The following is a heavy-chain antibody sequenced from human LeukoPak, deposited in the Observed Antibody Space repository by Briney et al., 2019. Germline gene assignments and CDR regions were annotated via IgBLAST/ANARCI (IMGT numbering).Heavy chain of an antibody. CDR1: GGPISSYY. J-gene: IGHJ5*02. V-gene: IGHV4-4*07. D-gene: IGHD3-3*01. Sequence: SETLSLTCTVSGGPISSYYWSWIRQPAGKGLEWIGRIYTSGSTNYNPSLKSRVTMSVDTSKNQFSLKLNSVTAADTAVYYCERHDFWSGYMANNWFDPWGQGTLVTVSS. CDR2: IYTSGST. CDR3: ERHDFWSGYMANNWFDP.